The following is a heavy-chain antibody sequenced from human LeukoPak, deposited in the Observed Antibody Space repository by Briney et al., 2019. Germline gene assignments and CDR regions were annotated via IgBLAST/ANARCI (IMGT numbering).Heavy chain of an antibody. D-gene: IGHD3-10*01. CDR3: ASSPRGTEYFHH. V-gene: IGHV4-34*01. CDR1: GGSFSGYY. J-gene: IGHJ1*01. Sequence: SETLSLTCAVYGGSFSGYYWSWIRQPPGKGLEWIGEINHSGSTNYNPSLRGRVTISVDTSQNQFSLKLSSVTAADTAVYYCASSPRGTEYFHHWGQGTLVTVSS. CDR2: INHSGST.